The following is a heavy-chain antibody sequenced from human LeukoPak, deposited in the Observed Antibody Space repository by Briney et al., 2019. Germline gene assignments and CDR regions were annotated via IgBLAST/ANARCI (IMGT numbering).Heavy chain of an antibody. CDR1: GGSISRGGYS. Sequence: SQTLSLTCAVSGGSISRGGYSWSWLRQPPGKGLEWIGYIYHKGSTYYNPAHNTRVTISVDRTKNQYALNLSSGAAADTAVYYCASSSYYYGMDVWGQGTTVTVSS. V-gene: IGHV4-30-2*01. CDR2: IYHKGST. J-gene: IGHJ6*01. CDR3: ASSSYYYGMDV.